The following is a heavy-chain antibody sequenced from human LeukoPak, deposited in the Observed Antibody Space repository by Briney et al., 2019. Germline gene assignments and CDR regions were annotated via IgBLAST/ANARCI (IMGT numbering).Heavy chain of an antibody. J-gene: IGHJ6*02. V-gene: IGHV1-18*01. CDR1: GYTFTSYG. Sequence: ASVKVSCKASGYTFTSYGISWVRQAPGQGLEWMGWISAYNGNTNYAQKLQGRVTMTTDTSTSTAYMGLRSLRSDDTAVYYCARDRYYDFWSGYYTWNPGYYYGMDVWGQGTTVTVSS. D-gene: IGHD3-3*01. CDR2: ISAYNGNT. CDR3: ARDRYYDFWSGYYTWNPGYYYGMDV.